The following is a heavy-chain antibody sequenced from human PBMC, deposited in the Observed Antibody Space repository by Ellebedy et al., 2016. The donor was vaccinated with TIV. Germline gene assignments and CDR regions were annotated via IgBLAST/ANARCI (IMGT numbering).Heavy chain of an antibody. CDR1: GYTFTGYY. J-gene: IGHJ4*02. CDR2: INPNSGGT. D-gene: IGHD3-10*01. V-gene: IGHV1-2*04. Sequence: AASVKVSCKASGYTFTGYYMHWVRQAPGQGLEGMGWINPNSGGTNYAQKFQGWVTMTRDTSISTAYMELSRLRSDDTAVYYCARAKWFGELVPFDYWGQGTLVTVSS. CDR3: ARAKWFGELVPFDY.